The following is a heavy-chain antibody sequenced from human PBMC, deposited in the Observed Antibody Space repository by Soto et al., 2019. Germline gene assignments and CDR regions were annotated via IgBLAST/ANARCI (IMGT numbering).Heavy chain of an antibody. CDR2: IYYGGST. J-gene: IGHJ6*02. D-gene: IGHD2-2*01. CDR1: GGSISSGDYY. CDR3: ARHVLVPAAIGGMDV. V-gene: IGHV4-30-4*01. Sequence: SETLSLTCTVSGGSISSGDYYWSWIRQPPGKGLEWIGYIYYGGSTSYNPSLKSRVTISLETSKNQFSLRLTSVTAADTAAYYCARHVLVPAAIGGMDVWGQGTTVTVSS.